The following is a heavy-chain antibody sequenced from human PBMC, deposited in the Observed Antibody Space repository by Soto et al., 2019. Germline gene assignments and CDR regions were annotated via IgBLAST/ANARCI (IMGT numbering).Heavy chain of an antibody. CDR3: AGGKDSYHFPSF. CDR1: GASITSSDYY. Sequence: QLQLQESGPGLVKPSETLSLACTVSGASITSSDYYWDWIRQPPGQGLEWIGDIYSGSNTYYNPALKSLVPLSVDTCTNQISLELTSVTNADTDGYFCAGGKDSYHFPSFCGQGALVTVFS. CDR2: IYSGSNT. D-gene: IGHD2-15*01. J-gene: IGHJ4*02. V-gene: IGHV4-39*01.